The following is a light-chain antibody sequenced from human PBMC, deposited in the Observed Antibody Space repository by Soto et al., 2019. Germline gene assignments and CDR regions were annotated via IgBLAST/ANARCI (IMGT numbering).Light chain of an antibody. CDR2: GAS. V-gene: IGKV3-15*01. CDR1: QNIGSN. J-gene: IGKJ2*01. CDR3: QQYNNWPPYT. Sequence: EVVMTQSPATLSASPGERVILSCRASQNIGSNLARYQQRPGQAPRLLMYGASTRATETPARFSGSGSATDFTLTISSLQSEDFAVYCCQQYNNWPPYTFGQGTKVDIK.